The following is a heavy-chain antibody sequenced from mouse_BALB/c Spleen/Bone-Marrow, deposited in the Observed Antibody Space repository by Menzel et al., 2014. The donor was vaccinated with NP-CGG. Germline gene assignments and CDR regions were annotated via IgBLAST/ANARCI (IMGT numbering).Heavy chain of an antibody. CDR1: GFSLTGYG. CDR3: ARDSFLITRASDY. J-gene: IGHJ4*01. V-gene: IGHV2-6-7*01. CDR2: IWGDGST. Sequence: VQLQESGPGLVAPSQSLSITCTVSGFSLTGYGVSWVRQPPGKGLEWLGMIWGDGSTDYNSALKSRLSISKDNSKSQVFLKMNSLQTGDTARYYCARDSFLITRASDYWGQGTSVTVSS. D-gene: IGHD2-4*01.